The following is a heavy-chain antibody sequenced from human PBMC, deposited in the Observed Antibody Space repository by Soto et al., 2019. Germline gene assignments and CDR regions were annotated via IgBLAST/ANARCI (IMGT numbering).Heavy chain of an antibody. J-gene: IGHJ4*02. Sequence: EVQLVESGGGLVQPGGSLKLSCAASGFIFSDSALHWVRQASGKGLEWVGRIRRKDNNYATTYAASVEGRFAISRDDSRNTAYLQMNSLKTEDTAIYYCTRGREVWSGYPRYYLDYWGQGTLVTVSS. CDR3: TRGREVWSGYPRYYLDY. D-gene: IGHD3-3*01. CDR1: GFIFSDSA. CDR2: IRRKDNNYAT. V-gene: IGHV3-73*02.